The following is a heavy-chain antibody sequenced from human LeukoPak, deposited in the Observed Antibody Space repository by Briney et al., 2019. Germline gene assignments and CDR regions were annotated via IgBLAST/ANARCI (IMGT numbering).Heavy chain of an antibody. J-gene: IGHJ3*02. CDR2: INHSGST. V-gene: IGHV4-34*01. Sequence: PSETLSLTCTVSGGSISSYYWSWIRQPPGKGLEWIGEINHSGSTNYNPSLKSRVTISVDTSKNQFSLKLSSVTAADTAVYYCARGGLDILTGYYRHDAFDIWGQGTMVTVSS. CDR1: GGSISSYY. CDR3: ARGGLDILTGYYRHDAFDI. D-gene: IGHD3-9*01.